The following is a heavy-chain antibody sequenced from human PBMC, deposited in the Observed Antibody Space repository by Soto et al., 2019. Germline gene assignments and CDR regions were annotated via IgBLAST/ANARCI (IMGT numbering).Heavy chain of an antibody. V-gene: IGHV3-11*01. CDR2: ISSSGSTI. Sequence: GGSLRLSCAASGFTFSDYYMGWIRQAPGKGLEWVSYISSSGSTIYYADSVKGRFTISRDNAKNSLYLQMNSLRAEDTAVYYCARLTTHYYYYYMDVWGKGTTVTVSS. J-gene: IGHJ6*03. D-gene: IGHD4-17*01. CDR1: GFTFSDYY. CDR3: ARLTTHYYYYYMDV.